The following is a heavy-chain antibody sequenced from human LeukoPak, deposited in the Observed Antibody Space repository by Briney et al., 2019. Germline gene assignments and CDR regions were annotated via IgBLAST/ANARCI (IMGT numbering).Heavy chain of an antibody. CDR1: GGSISSYY. CDR3: ARNYGGENYFDY. V-gene: IGHV4-59*01. Sequence: SETLSLTCTVSGGSISSYYWSWIRQPPGQGPEWIGYISYSGSTNYSPSLEGRVTISVDMSKNQFSLHLSSVTAADTAVYYCARNYGGENYFDYWGQGTLVTVSS. CDR2: ISYSGST. D-gene: IGHD4-23*01. J-gene: IGHJ4*02.